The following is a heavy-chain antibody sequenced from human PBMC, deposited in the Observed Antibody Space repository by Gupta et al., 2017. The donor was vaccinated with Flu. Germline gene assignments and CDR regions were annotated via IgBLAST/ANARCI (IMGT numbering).Heavy chain of an antibody. CDR3: SIGHWAK. J-gene: IGHJ4*02. CDR1: GFTLSSYD. Sequence: EVELVESGGGLVQPGGSLRLSCAASGFTLSSYDMSWLRQAPGRVLEWVSFISSRGVTYYGDPVRGRFTISRDNAKNSLFLQMSGLRDEDTAVYYCSIGHWAKWGQGTLVTVSS. V-gene: IGHV3-48*03. CDR2: ISSRGVT. D-gene: IGHD3-16*01.